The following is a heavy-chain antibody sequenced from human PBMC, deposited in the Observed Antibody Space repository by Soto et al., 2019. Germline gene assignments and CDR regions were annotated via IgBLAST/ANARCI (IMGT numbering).Heavy chain of an antibody. CDR3: ARPQWLDAFDI. J-gene: IGHJ3*02. Sequence: ETLSLTCTASGGSISSSSYYWGWIRQPPGKGLEWIGSIYYSGSTYYNPSLKSRVTISVDTSKNQFSLKLSSVTAADTAVYYCARPQWLDAFDIWGQGTMVTVSS. CDR2: IYYSGST. D-gene: IGHD6-19*01. CDR1: GGSISSSSYY. V-gene: IGHV4-39*01.